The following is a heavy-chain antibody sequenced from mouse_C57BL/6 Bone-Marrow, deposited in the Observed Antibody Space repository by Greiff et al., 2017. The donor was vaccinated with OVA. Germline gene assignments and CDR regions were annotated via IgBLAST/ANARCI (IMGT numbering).Heavy chain of an antibody. CDR2: INPGSGGT. Sequence: QVQLKESGAELVRPGTSVKVSCKASGCAFTNYLIEWVKQRPGQGLEWIGVINPGSGGTNYNEKFKGKATLTADKSSSTAYMQLSSLTSEDSAVYFCARWGNFYFDYWGQGTTLTVSS. CDR3: ARWGNFYFDY. CDR1: GCAFTNYL. D-gene: IGHD2-1*01. J-gene: IGHJ2*01. V-gene: IGHV1-54*01.